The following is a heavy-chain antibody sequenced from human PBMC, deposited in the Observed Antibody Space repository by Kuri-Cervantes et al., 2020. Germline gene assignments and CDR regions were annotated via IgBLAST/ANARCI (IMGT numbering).Heavy chain of an antibody. J-gene: IGHJ6*02. CDR2: ISYDGSSK. CDR1: GFTFSSFG. V-gene: IGHV3-30*03. CDR3: TRPNAEVTLIRGHAAFDV. D-gene: IGHD3-10*01. Sequence: GESLKISCVASGFTFSSFGMHWVRQAPGKGLEWVAVISYDGSSKYSADSVKGRFTISRDDSRSIAYLQTNSLKTEDTAVYYCTRPNAEVTLIRGHAAFDVWGQGTTVTVSS.